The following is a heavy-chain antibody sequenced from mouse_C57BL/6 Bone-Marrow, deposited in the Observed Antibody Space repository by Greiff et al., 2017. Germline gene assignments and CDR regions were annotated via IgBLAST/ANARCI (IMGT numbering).Heavy chain of an antibody. J-gene: IGHJ3*01. CDR3: APTAQATAWFAY. CDR1: GYAFSSSW. Sequence: QVQLQQSGPELVKPGASVKISCKASGYAFSSSWMNWVKQRPGKGLEWIGRLYPGDGDTNYNGKFKGKATLTADKSSSTAYMQISSLTSEDSAVYFCAPTAQATAWFAYWGQGTLVTVSA. V-gene: IGHV1-82*01. CDR2: LYPGDGDT. D-gene: IGHD3-2*02.